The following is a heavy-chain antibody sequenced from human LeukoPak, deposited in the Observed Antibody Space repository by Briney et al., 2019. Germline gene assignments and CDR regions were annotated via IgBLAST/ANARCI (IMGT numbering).Heavy chain of an antibody. D-gene: IGHD5-18*01. CDR1: GFTFNRYA. CDR2: IWYDGSNK. CDR3: ARDRDTAMEIVN. Sequence: GGSLRLSCVVSGFTFNRYAMSWVRQAPGKGLEWVAVIWYDGSNKYYANSVKGRFTISRDNSKNTLYLQMNSLRAEDTAVYYCARDRDTAMEIVNWGQGTLVTVSS. V-gene: IGHV3-33*07. J-gene: IGHJ4*02.